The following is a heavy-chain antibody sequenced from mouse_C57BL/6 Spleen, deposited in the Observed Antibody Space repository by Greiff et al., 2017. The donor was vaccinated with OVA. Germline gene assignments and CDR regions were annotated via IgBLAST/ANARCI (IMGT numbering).Heavy chain of an antibody. CDR2: ICTGGGT. Sequence: QVQLKESGPGLVAPSQSLSITCTVSGFSLTSYAISWVRQPPGKGLEWLGVICTGGGTNYNSALKARLSISKDTSKSTIFLKMHSLHTDDPARYYCASLYYDYGYAMDYWGQGTTVTVSS. D-gene: IGHD2-4*01. CDR1: GFSLTSYA. J-gene: IGHJ4*01. V-gene: IGHV2-9-1*01. CDR3: ASLYYDYGYAMDY.